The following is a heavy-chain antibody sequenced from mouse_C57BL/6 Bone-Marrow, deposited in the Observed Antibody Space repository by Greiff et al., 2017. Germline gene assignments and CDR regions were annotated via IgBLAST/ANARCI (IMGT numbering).Heavy chain of an antibody. Sequence: VQLQQSGPELVKPGASVKISCKASGYSFTGYFMNWVKQSHGKSLEWIGRINPYNGDTFYNQKFKGKATLTVDKSSSTAHMALLSLTSEDFAVYDRAGDYCGRSCMDYWGRDTTLTISS. CDR2: INPYNGDT. J-gene: IGHJ2*01. D-gene: IGHD1-1*01. V-gene: IGHV1-37*01. CDR3: AGDYCGRSCMDY. CDR1: GYSFTGYF.